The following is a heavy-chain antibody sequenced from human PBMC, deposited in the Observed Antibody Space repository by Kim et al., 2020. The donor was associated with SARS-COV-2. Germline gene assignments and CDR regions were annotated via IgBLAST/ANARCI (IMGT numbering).Heavy chain of an antibody. D-gene: IGHD6-19*01. CDR3: ARGIAVAGTGGWFDP. Sequence: SETLSLTCAVYGGSFSGYYWSWIHQPPGKGLEWIGEINHSGSTNYNPSLKSRVTISVDTSKNQFSLKLSSVTAADTAVYYCARGIAVAGTGGWFDPWGQGTLVTVSS. CDR2: INHSGST. J-gene: IGHJ5*02. CDR1: GGSFSGYY. V-gene: IGHV4-34*01.